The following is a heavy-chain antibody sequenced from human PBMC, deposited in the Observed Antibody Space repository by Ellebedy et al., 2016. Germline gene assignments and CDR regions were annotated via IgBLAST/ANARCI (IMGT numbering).Heavy chain of an antibody. CDR2: INHSGST. CDR1: GGSFSGYY. V-gene: IGHV4-34*01. J-gene: IGHJ4*02. D-gene: IGHD3-3*01. CDR3: ASGYPLNYDFWSGYYSL. Sequence: SETLSLTXAVYGGSFSGYYWSWIRQPPGKGLEWIGEINHSGSTNYNPSLKSRVTISVDTSKNQFSLKLSSVTAADTAVYYCASGYPLNYDFWSGYYSLWGQGTLVTVSS.